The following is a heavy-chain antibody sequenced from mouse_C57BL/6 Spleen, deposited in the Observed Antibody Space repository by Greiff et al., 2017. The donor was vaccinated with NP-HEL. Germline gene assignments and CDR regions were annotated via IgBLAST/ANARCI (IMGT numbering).Heavy chain of an antibody. CDR2: ILPGSGST. J-gene: IGHJ4*01. Sequence: QVQLQQSGAELMKPGASVKLSCKATGYTFTGYWIEWVKQRPGHGLEWIGEILPGSGSTNYNEKFKGKATFTADTSSNTAYMQLSSLTTEDSAIYYCASPSIYYYGSSYHYYAMDYWGQGTSVTVSS. CDR3: ASPSIYYYGSSYHYYAMDY. CDR1: GYTFTGYW. D-gene: IGHD1-1*01. V-gene: IGHV1-9*01.